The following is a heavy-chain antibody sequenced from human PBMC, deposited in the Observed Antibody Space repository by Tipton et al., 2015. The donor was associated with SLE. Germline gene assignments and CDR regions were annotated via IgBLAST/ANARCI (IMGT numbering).Heavy chain of an antibody. D-gene: IGHD4-17*01. V-gene: IGHV4-34*01. J-gene: IGHJ3*02. CDR1: GGSFSGYY. CDR2: INHSGST. CDR3: ARTVTPLGAFDI. Sequence: TLSLTCAVYGGSFSGYYWSWIRQPPGKGLEGIGEINHSGSTNYNPSLKSRVTISVDTSKNQFSLKLSSVTAADTAVYYCARTVTPLGAFDIWGQGTMVTVSS.